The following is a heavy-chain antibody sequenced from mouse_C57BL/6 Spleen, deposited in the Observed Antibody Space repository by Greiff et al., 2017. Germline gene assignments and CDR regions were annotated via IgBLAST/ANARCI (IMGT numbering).Heavy chain of an antibody. J-gene: IGHJ2*01. CDR3: ARSTTVVAVDN. D-gene: IGHD1-1*01. CDR1: GYTFTSYW. Sequence: VQLQQPGAELVRPGSSVKLSCKASGYTFTSYWMDWVKQRPGQGLAWIGNIYPSDSETHYNQKFKAKAPLPVDKSSSTAYVQLSGLTSEDSAVYYCARSTTVVAVDNWGKGTTLTVSS. CDR2: IYPSDSET. V-gene: IGHV1-61*01.